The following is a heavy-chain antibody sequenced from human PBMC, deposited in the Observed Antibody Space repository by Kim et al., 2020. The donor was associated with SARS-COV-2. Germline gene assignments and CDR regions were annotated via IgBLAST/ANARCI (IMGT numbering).Heavy chain of an antibody. V-gene: IGHV4-39*01. J-gene: IGHJ4*02. CDR2: INYTGIT. Sequence: SETLSLSCTVSAYSISSSSYYWGWVRQPPGKGLEWIGSINYTGITYYNASLKSRVAISVDTSENQFSLNLNSVTAADTAVYYCARHGWLDYFDYWGQGRLVTVSS. CDR3: ARHGWLDYFDY. D-gene: IGHD5-12*01. CDR1: AYSISSSSYY.